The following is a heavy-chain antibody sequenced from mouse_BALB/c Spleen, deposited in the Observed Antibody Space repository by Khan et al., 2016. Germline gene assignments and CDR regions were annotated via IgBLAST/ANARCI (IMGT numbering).Heavy chain of an antibody. CDR1: GYSITSDYA. V-gene: IGHV3-2*02. Sequence: EVQLQESGPGLVKPSQSLSLTCTVTGYSITSDYAWNWIRQFPGNKLEWMGYINYSGSTSYNPSLKSRISITRDTSKNQFFLQLNSVTTEDTATYDWARLERAWFAYGGQGTLVTVSA. J-gene: IGHJ3*01. CDR3: ARLERAWFAY. CDR2: INYSGST.